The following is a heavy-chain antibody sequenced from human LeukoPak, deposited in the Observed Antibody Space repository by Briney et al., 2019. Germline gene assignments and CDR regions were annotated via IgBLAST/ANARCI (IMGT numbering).Heavy chain of an antibody. CDR1: GYTFTGYY. V-gene: IGHV1-2*02. CDR2: INPNSGGT. Sequence: GASVKVSCKASGYTFTGYYMHWVRQAPGQGLEWMGWINPNSGGTNYAQKFQGRVTMTRDTSISTAYMELSRLRSDDTAVYYCAAEMIDLEWPVSFDYWGQGTLVTVSS. D-gene: IGHD3-3*01. J-gene: IGHJ4*02. CDR3: AAEMIDLEWPVSFDY.